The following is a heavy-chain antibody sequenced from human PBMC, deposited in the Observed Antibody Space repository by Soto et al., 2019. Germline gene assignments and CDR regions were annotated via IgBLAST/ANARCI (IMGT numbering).Heavy chain of an antibody. CDR3: ARGLGSHGWFDP. J-gene: IGHJ5*02. D-gene: IGHD3-16*01. CDR1: GGSITSYY. V-gene: IGHV4-59*01. CDR2: IYYSGST. Sequence: QVQLQESGPGLVKPSETLSLTCTVSGGSITSYYWSWIRQPPGKGLEWVGYIYYSGSTNYNPSLKIRVTISVDTSKTQFSLKLSSVTAADTAVYYCARGLGSHGWFDPWGQGTLVTVSS.